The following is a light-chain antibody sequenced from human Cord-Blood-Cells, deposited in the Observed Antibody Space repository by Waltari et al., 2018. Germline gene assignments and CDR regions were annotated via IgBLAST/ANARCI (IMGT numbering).Light chain of an antibody. CDR1: SSDVGGYNY. CDR2: DVT. V-gene: IGLV2-14*01. CDR3: SSYTSSSTWV. J-gene: IGLJ3*02. Sequence: QSALTQPASVSRSPRLLSTIACTVTSSDVGGYNYVFWYQQHPGNAPKRMIHDVTKRASGVSNRFSGSKSGNTASLTISGLQAEDEADYYCSSYTSSSTWVFGGGTKLTVL.